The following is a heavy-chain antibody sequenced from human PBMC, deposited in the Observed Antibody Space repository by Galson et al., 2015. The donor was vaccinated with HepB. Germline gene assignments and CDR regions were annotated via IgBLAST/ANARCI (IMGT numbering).Heavy chain of an antibody. V-gene: IGHV6-1*01. Sequence: CAISGDSVSSKSAAWNWIRQSPSRGLEWLGRTYYRSKRYNGYADSVKSRISINPDTSKNQFSLQLNSVTPEDTAVYYCARGGSYNLDYWGQGSLATVSS. J-gene: IGHJ4*02. CDR1: GDSVSSKSAA. D-gene: IGHD1-26*01. CDR2: TYYRSKRYN. CDR3: ARGGSYNLDY.